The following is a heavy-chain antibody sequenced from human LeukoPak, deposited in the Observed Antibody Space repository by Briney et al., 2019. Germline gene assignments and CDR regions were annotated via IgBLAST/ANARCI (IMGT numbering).Heavy chain of an antibody. CDR2: ISYDGSNK. CDR3: AKSLLRVVVAATPLDY. CDR1: GFTFSSYG. V-gene: IGHV3-30*18. J-gene: IGHJ4*02. D-gene: IGHD2-15*01. Sequence: GRSLRLSCAASGFTFSSYGMHWVRQAPGKGLEWVAVISYDGSNKYYADSVKGRFTISRDNSKNTLYLQMNSLRAEDTAVYYCAKSLLRVVVAATPLDYWGQGTLVTVSS.